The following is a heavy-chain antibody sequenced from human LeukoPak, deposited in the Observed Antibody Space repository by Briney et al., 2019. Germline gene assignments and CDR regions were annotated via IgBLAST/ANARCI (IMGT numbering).Heavy chain of an antibody. D-gene: IGHD2-21*02. V-gene: IGHV3-21*01. CDR1: GFTFSSYS. Sequence: GGSLRLSCAASGFTFSSYSMNWVRQAPGKGLEWVSSISSSSVYKYYADSVKGRFTISRDNAKNSLYLQMNSLRAEDTAVYYCAREDTPATANYWGQGTLVTISS. CDR3: AREDTPATANY. J-gene: IGHJ4*02. CDR2: ISSSSVYK.